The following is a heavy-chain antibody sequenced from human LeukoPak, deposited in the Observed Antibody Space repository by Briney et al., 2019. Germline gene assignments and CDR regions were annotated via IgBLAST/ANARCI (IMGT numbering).Heavy chain of an antibody. CDR3: AKGSYYDSSGSFYFDY. Sequence: GGSLRLSCAASGFTFSSSAMSWVRQAPGKGLEWVSGISGSGDNTYYADSVKGRFTISRDNSKNTLYVQVNSLGTEDTAAYYCAKGSYYDSSGSFYFDYWGQGTLVTVSS. V-gene: IGHV3-23*01. J-gene: IGHJ4*02. D-gene: IGHD3-22*01. CDR2: ISGSGDNT. CDR1: GFTFSSSA.